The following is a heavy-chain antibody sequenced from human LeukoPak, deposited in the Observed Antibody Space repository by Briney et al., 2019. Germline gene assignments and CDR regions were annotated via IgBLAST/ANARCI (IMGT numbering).Heavy chain of an antibody. CDR2: IYYSGST. J-gene: IGHJ6*03. Sequence: PSETLSLTCTVSGGSISSYYWSWIRQPPGKGLEWMGYIYYSGSTNYNPSLKSRVTISVDTSKNQFSLKLSSVTAADTAVYYCARGYYYYYMDVWGIGTTVTVSS. V-gene: IGHV4-59*08. CDR1: GGSISSYY. CDR3: ARGYYYYYMDV.